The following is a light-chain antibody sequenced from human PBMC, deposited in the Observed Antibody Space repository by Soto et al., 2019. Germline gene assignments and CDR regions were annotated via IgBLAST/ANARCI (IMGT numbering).Light chain of an antibody. CDR2: DVS. CDR3: SSYTSSSTYV. V-gene: IGLV2-14*01. Sequence: QSVLTQPASVSGSPGQSITISCTGTSSDVGGYHYVSWYQQHPGKAPTLMIYDVSNRPSGVSNRFSGSKSGNTASLTISGLQGEDEADYYCSSYTSSSTYVFGTGTKLTVL. CDR1: SSDVGGYHY. J-gene: IGLJ1*01.